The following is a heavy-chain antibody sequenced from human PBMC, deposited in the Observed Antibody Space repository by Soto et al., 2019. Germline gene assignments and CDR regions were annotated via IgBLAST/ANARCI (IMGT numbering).Heavy chain of an antibody. V-gene: IGHV3-33*06. Sequence: GGSLRLSCAASGFTFSNYGMHWVRQAPGKGLEWVAVMWYDGSNKDYADSVKGRFTISRDNSKSTLYLQMNSLRVEDTAIYYCAKLTEGYNYLAFWGQGAPVTVSS. J-gene: IGHJ4*02. CDR1: GFTFSNYG. CDR2: MWYDGSNK. CDR3: AKLTEGYNYLAF. D-gene: IGHD5-12*01.